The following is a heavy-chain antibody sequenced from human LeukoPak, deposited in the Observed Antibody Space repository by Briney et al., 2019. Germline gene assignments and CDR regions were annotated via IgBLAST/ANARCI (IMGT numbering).Heavy chain of an antibody. Sequence: GGSLRLSCAASGFTFSSYWMSWVRQAPGKGLEWVANIKQDGSEKYYVDSVKGRFTISRDNAKNSLYLQMNSLRAEDTAVYYCARDSSGWYRGCEDLYYYYYYMDVWGKGTTVTVSS. CDR2: IKQDGSEK. D-gene: IGHD6-19*01. CDR3: ARDSSGWYRGCEDLYYYYYYMDV. V-gene: IGHV3-7*01. CDR1: GFTFSSYW. J-gene: IGHJ6*03.